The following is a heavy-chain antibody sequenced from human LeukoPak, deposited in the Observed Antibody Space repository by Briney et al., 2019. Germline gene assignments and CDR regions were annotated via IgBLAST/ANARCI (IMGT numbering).Heavy chain of an antibody. CDR2: ISSSSSYI. D-gene: IGHD4-17*01. V-gene: IGHV3-21*01. J-gene: IGHJ4*02. CDR3: VSSDYGDYVYFDY. Sequence: GGSLRLSCAAYGFTFSSYSMNWVRQAPGKGLEWVSSISSSSSYIYYADSVKGRFTISRDNAKNSLYLQMNSLRAEDTAVYYCVSSDYGDYVYFDYWGQGTLVTVSS. CDR1: GFTFSSYS.